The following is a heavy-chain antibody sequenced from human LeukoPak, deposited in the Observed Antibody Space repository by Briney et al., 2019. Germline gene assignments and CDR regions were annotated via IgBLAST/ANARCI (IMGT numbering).Heavy chain of an antibody. J-gene: IGHJ4*02. CDR2: INSGSGST. V-gene: IGHV1-46*01. CDR3: TRGKIGGDDFDF. CDR1: GYTFTNYY. Sequence: ASVNVSCKASGYTFTNYYMHWVRQAPGQGPEWMAMINSGSGSTTFAQKFQGRVTMTRDTSTSTVYMELSSLRSEDTAVYYCTRGKIGGDDFDFWGQGTQVIVSS. D-gene: IGHD3-16*01.